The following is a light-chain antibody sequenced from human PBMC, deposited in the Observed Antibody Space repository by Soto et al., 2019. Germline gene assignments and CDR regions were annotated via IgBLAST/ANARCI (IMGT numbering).Light chain of an antibody. V-gene: IGKV3-11*01. CDR3: QQRRTWPLT. Sequence: EVVVTQSPATLSVSPGERASLSCSASQSVSSNYLAWYQQKPGQAPRLLIYDASNRATGVPARFSGGGSGTDFTLTISSLEPEEFAVYYCQQRRTWPLTFGGGTKVDIK. CDR1: QSVSSNY. CDR2: DAS. J-gene: IGKJ4*01.